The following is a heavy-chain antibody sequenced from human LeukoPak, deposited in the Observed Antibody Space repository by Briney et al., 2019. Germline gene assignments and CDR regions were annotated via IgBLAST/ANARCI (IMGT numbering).Heavy chain of an antibody. V-gene: IGHV3-30*02. J-gene: IGHJ5*02. Sequence: GGSLRLSCAASGFTFSDYWMTWVRQAPGKGLEWVAFIRYDGSNKYYADSVKGRFTISRDNSKNTLYVQMNSLRGEDTAVYYCAKGLYYKDRSGYPAWGQGTLVTVSS. CDR3: AKGLYYKDRSGYPA. CDR1: GFTFSDYW. CDR2: IRYDGSNK. D-gene: IGHD3-22*01.